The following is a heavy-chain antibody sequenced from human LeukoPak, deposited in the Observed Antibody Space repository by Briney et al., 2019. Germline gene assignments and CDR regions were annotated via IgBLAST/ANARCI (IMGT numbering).Heavy chain of an antibody. J-gene: IGHJ4*02. V-gene: IGHV1-2*02. Sequence: GASVKVSCKASGYTFTGYYMHWVRQAPGQGLERLGWINPNSGGTNYAQKFQGRVTMTRDTSISTAYMELSRLRSDDTAVYYCASDYSSSSPNLGYWGQGTLVTVSS. D-gene: IGHD6-6*01. CDR3: ASDYSSSSPNLGY. CDR1: GYTFTGYY. CDR2: INPNSGGT.